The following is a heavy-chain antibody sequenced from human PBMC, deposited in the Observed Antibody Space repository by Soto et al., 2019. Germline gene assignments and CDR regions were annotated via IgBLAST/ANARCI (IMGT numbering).Heavy chain of an antibody. CDR2: IYYSGST. D-gene: IGHD3-22*01. CDR3: ARNCDRNDYYYPYYFDY. Sequence: SETLSLTCTVSGGSISSGGYYWSWIRQHPGKGLEWIGYIYYSGSTYYNPSLKSRVTISVDTSKNQFSLKLSSVTAADTAVYFCARNCDRNDYYYPYYFDYWGQGTLVTVSS. J-gene: IGHJ4*02. CDR1: GGSISSGGYY. V-gene: IGHV4-31*03.